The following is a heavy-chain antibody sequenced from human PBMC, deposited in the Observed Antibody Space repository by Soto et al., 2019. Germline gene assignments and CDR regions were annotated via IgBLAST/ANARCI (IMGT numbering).Heavy chain of an antibody. J-gene: IGHJ4*02. V-gene: IGHV3-64D*06. CDR1: GFTFSSYA. Sequence: GGSLRLSCSSSGFTFSSYAMHWVRQAPGKGLEYVSAISSNGGSTYYADSVKGRFTISRDNSKNTLYLQMSSLRAEDTAVYYCVKPYSGYYRYFDYWGQGTLVTVSS. D-gene: IGHD5-12*01. CDR3: VKPYSGYYRYFDY. CDR2: ISSNGGST.